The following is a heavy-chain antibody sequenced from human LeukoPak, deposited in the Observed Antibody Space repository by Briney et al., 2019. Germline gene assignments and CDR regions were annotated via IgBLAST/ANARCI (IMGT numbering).Heavy chain of an antibody. V-gene: IGHV1-69*04. CDR2: IIPILGIA. J-gene: IGHJ4*02. D-gene: IGHD4-17*01. CDR3: ARDSPVGTTTVTSAR. CDR1: GGTFSSYA. Sequence: SVKVSCKASGGTFSSYAISWVRQAAGQGLEWMGRIIPILGIANYAQKLQGRVTITADKSTSTAYMELGSLRSEDTAVYYCARDSPVGTTTVTSARWGQGTLVTVSS.